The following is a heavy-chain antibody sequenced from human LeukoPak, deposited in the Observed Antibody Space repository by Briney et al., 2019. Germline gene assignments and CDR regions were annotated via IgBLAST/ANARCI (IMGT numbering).Heavy chain of an antibody. CDR1: GGSISSGSYY. D-gene: IGHD3-10*01. V-gene: IGHV4-61*02. CDR2: IYTSGST. CDR3: ARNGYGSGQYYYMDV. Sequence: SETLSLTCTVSGGSISSGSYYWSWIRQPAGKGLEWIGRIYTSGSTNYNPSLKSRVTISVDTSKNQFSLKLSSVTAADTAVYYCARNGYGSGQYYYMDVWGKGTTVTVSS. J-gene: IGHJ6*03.